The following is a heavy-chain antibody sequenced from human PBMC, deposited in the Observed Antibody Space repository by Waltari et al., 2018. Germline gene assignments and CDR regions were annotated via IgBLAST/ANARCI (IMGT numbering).Heavy chain of an antibody. Sequence: EVKLVESGGGLVQPGGSLRISCAVSGFTFSTYWMSWVRQTPGKGLEWVANIRQDGSETHYVESVKGRFTISRDNSRNSLYLQMNSLRVEDTALYYCARDKIVGPTIFDSWGQGTLVTVSS. J-gene: IGHJ4*02. D-gene: IGHD1-26*01. CDR1: GFTFSTYW. V-gene: IGHV3-7*03. CDR2: IRQDGSET. CDR3: ARDKIVGPTIFDS.